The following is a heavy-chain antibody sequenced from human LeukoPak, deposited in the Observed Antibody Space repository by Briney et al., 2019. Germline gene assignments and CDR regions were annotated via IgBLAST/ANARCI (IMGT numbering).Heavy chain of an antibody. CDR1: GFTFSSFW. V-gene: IGHV3-7*01. Sequence: GGSLRLSCAASGFTFSSFWMGWVRQAPGKGLEWVASINFDASASHHADSVNGRFTISRDNAKNTLYLQMSNLRAEDTAVYFCTRLATNGYFEYWGQGTLVTVSS. CDR2: INFDASAS. D-gene: IGHD1-1*01. J-gene: IGHJ4*02. CDR3: TRLATNGYFEY.